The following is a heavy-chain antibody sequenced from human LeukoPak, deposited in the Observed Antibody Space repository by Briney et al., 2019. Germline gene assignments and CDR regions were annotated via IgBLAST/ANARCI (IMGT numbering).Heavy chain of an antibody. V-gene: IGHV1-24*01. CDR2: FDPEDGET. J-gene: IGHJ6*02. CDR1: GYTLTELS. CDR3: ATDLGAGFPISSYYGMDV. Sequence: ASVKVSCKVSGYTLTELSMHWVRQAPGKGLEWMGGFDPEDGETIYAQKFQGRVTMTEDTSTDTAYMELSSLRSEDTAVYYCATDLGAGFPISSYYGMDVWGQGTTVTVSS. D-gene: IGHD6-13*01.